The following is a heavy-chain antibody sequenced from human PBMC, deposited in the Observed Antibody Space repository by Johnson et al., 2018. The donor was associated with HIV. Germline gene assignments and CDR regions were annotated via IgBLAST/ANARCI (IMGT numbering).Heavy chain of an antibody. CDR2: IWYDGSNK. D-gene: IGHD2-21*02. CDR3: AKDKAVVTALYDAFDI. V-gene: IGHV3-33*03. J-gene: IGHJ3*02. CDR1: GFTFDTYG. Sequence: QVQLVESGGGVVQPGRSLRLSCAASGFTFDTYGMHWVRQAPGKGLEWVAVIWYDGSNKYYADSVKGRFTISRDNAKNSLYLQMNSLRAEDTAVYYCAKDKAVVTALYDAFDIWGQGTMVTVSS.